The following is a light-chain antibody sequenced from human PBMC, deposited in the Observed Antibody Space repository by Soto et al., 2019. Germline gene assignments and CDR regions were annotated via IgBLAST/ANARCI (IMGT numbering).Light chain of an antibody. V-gene: IGLV2-8*01. CDR2: EVS. Sequence: QSVLTQPPAASWSPGQSVTISCTGTSSDVGGYNYVSWYQQHPGKAPKLMSDEVSKRPSGVTDRFSGSKSGNTASLTVSGLQAADEADYYCSSYAGNQNVVGTGTKLTVL. CDR1: SSDVGGYNY. J-gene: IGLJ1*01. CDR3: SSYAGNQNV.